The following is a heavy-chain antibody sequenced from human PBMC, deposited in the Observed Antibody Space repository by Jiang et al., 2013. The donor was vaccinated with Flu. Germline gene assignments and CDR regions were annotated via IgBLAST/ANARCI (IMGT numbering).Heavy chain of an antibody. J-gene: IGHJ3*02. D-gene: IGHD3-22*01. V-gene: IGHV4-59*08. Sequence: GSGLVKPSETLSLTCTVSGGSISSYYWSWIRQPPGKGLEWIGYIYYSGSTNYNPSLKSRVTISVDTSKNQFSLKLSSVTAADTAVYYCARGLADYDSSGYYSYDAFDIWGQGTMVTVSS. CDR3: ARGLADYDSSGYYSYDAFDI. CDR1: GGSISSYY. CDR2: IYYSGST.